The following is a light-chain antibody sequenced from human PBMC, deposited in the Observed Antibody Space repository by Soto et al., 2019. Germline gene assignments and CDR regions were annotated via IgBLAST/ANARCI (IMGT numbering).Light chain of an antibody. J-gene: IGKJ1*01. CDR2: AAS. CDR3: LQHNSYPRT. V-gene: IGKV1-17*01. CDR1: QGMGSD. Sequence: DIQMTQSPSSLSASVGDRVTITCRASQGMGSDLGWYQQKPGKAPKRLIYAASSLQSGVPSRFRGSGSGTEVTLTISSLQPEDFATYYCLQHNSYPRTFGQGTKVEI.